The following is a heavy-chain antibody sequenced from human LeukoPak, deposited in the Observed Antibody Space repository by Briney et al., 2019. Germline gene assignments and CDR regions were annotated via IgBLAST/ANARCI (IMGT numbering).Heavy chain of an antibody. CDR1: GGSFGGYY. CDR2: INHSGST. J-gene: IGHJ4*02. D-gene: IGHD6-19*01. V-gene: IGHV4-34*01. Sequence: SETLSLTCAVYGGSFGGYYWSWIRQPPGKGLEWIGEINHSGSTNYNPSLKSRVTISVDTSKNQFSLKLSSVTAADTAVYYCARGQSSGCLDYWGQGTLVTVSS. CDR3: ARGQSSGCLDY.